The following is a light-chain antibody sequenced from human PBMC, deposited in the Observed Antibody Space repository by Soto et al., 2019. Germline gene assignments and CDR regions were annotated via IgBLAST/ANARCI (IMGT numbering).Light chain of an antibody. V-gene: IGLV2-14*01. CDR1: SSYVGGYNY. CDR2: VVS. J-gene: IGLJ2*01. CDR3: SSYSRSSTHVV. Sequence: QSALTQPASVSGSPGQSITISCTGTSSYVGGYNYVSWYQQHPGKAPKLMIYVVSNRPSGVSDRFSGSKSGNTASLNISGLKAEDEADYYCSSYSRSSTHVVFGGGTKLTVL.